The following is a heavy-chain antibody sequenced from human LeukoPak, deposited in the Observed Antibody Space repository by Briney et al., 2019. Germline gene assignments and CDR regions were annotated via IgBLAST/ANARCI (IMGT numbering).Heavy chain of an antibody. CDR1: GFTFSSYA. CDR3: AKGGSPTYAFDI. D-gene: IGHD6-25*01. CDR2: ISGSGGST. J-gene: IGHJ3*02. Sequence: PGGSLRLSCAASGFTFSSYAMSWVRQAPGKGLEWISAISGSGGSTYYADSVKGRFTISRDNSKNTLYLQMNSLRAEDTAVYYCAKGGSPTYAFDIWGQGTMVTVSS. V-gene: IGHV3-23*01.